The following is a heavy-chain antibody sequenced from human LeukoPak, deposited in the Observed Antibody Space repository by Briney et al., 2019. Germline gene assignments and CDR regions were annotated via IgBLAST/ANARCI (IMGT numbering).Heavy chain of an antibody. D-gene: IGHD6-13*01. CDR2: ISGSGGST. CDR1: GFTFSSYA. J-gene: IGHJ6*02. V-gene: IGHV3-23*01. CDR3: AKDQTAAGLDYYYGMDV. Sequence: GGSLRLSCAASGFTFSSYAMSWVRQAPGKGLEWVSAISGSGGSTYYADSVKGRFTISRDNSKNTLYLQMNSLRAEDTAVYYCAKDQTAAGLDYYYGMDVWGQGTTVTVSS.